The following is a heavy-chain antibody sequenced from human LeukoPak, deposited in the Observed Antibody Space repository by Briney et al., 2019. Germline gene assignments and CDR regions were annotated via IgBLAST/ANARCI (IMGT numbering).Heavy chain of an antibody. Sequence: SETLSLTXTVSGDSISSTGYYWGWIRQPPGKGLEWIASMYHSGSTYHNPSLKSRVTISVDTSKNQLSLKLSSVTAADTAIYYCARHEHRASFYGLSWFDPWGQGTLVTVSS. CDR1: GDSISSTGYY. CDR3: ARHEHRASFYGLSWFDP. J-gene: IGHJ5*02. V-gene: IGHV4-39*01. CDR2: MYHSGST. D-gene: IGHD4-17*01.